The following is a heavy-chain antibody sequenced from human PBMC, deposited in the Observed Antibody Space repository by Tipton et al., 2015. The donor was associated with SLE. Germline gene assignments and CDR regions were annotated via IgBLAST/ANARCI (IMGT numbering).Heavy chain of an antibody. V-gene: IGHV4-39*07. CDR1: GGSISSSSYC. D-gene: IGHD6-13*01. J-gene: IGHJ4*02. CDR2: IYYSGST. Sequence: TLSLTCTVSGGSISSSSYCWGWIRQPPGKGLEWIGSIYYSGSTYYNPSLKSRVTISVDTSKNQFSLKLSSVTAADTAVYYCARDLGSSGSFDYWGQGTLVTVSS. CDR3: ARDLGSSGSFDY.